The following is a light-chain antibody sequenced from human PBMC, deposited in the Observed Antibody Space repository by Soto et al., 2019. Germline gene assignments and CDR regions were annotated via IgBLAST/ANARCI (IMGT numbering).Light chain of an antibody. CDR2: DAS. J-gene: IGKJ2*02. V-gene: IGKV1-5*01. CDR1: QSISTW. CDR3: QQYNSYCT. Sequence: DIQMTQSPSALSASVGDRVTITCRASQSISTWLAWYQHKPAKAPQLLIYDASSLQSGVPSRFSGSGSGTKFPSTISRLPPDDFATFYCQQYNSYCTLGQGTKLEIK.